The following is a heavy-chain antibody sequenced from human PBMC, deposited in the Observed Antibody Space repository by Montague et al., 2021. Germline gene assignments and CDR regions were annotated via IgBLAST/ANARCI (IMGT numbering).Heavy chain of an antibody. Sequence: SETRSLTCSVSGDSISSYEYYWTWIRQPAGRGLEWIGRVYKSGDTNTNPSLRSRLTLSVGTSKNHFSLTLTSVTAADTAVYFCARDSPVVEPWVGEHKGAFDIWGQGTMVTVSS. CDR3: ARDSPVVEPWVGEHKGAFDI. D-gene: IGHD3-10*01. J-gene: IGHJ3*02. CDR1: GDSISSYEYY. V-gene: IGHV4-4*07. CDR2: VYKSGDT.